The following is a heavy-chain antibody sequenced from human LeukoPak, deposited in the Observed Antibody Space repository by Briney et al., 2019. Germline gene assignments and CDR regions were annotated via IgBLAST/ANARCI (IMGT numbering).Heavy chain of an antibody. CDR3: ARVGVVIPSWFDP. V-gene: IGHV1-3*01. D-gene: IGHD3-3*01. CDR1: GYTFTSYG. CDR2: INAGNGNT. J-gene: IGHJ5*02. Sequence: ASVKVSCKASGYTFTSYGISWVRQAPGQGLEWMGWINAGNGNTKYSQKFQGRVTITRDTSASTAYMELSSLRSEDTAVYYCARVGVVIPSWFDPWGQGTLVTVSS.